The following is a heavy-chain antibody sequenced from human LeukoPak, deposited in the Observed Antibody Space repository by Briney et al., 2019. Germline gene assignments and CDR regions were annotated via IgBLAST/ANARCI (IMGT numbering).Heavy chain of an antibody. CDR3: ARGWYDDY. V-gene: IGHV3-48*03. CDR2: ISGSGSTI. J-gene: IGHJ4*02. Sequence: GGSLRLSCAASGFTFSSYEMNWVRQAPGKGLEWVSYISGSGSTINYADSVKGRFTISRDNSKNTLYLQMNSLRAEDTAVYYCARGWYDDYWGQGTLVTVSS. D-gene: IGHD1-14*01. CDR1: GFTFSSYE.